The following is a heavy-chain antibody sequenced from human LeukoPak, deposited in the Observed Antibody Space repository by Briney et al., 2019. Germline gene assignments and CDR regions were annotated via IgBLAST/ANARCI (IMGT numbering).Heavy chain of an antibody. D-gene: IGHD1-26*01. CDR1: GGSISGAYYY. CDR3: ARDLLLTDSGNYYHDAFDI. Sequence: SQTLSLTCTVSGGSISGAYYYWSWIRQHPGRGLEWIGYISYNGTTYSSPSLKSRITISVDASKSQFSLKLSSVTAADTAVYYCARDLLLTDSGNYYHDAFDIWGPGTMVTVSS. CDR2: ISYNGTT. V-gene: IGHV4-31*03. J-gene: IGHJ3*02.